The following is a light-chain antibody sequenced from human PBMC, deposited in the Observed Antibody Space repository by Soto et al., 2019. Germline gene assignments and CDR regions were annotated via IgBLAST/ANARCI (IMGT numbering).Light chain of an antibody. CDR2: DAS. V-gene: IGKV1-33*01. CDR1: LDISKY. Sequence: DIQMTQSPSSLSASVGDRVTITCQASLDISKYLNWFQQKPGKAPKLLIYDASNFETGVPSRFSGSGYGTDFTFTISNMQPEDIATYYCQQYDNCTPTFGGGTKVEIK. CDR3: QQYDNCTPT. J-gene: IGKJ4*01.